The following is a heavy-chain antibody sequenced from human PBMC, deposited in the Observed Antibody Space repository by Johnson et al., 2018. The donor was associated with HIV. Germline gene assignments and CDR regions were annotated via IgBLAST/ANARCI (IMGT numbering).Heavy chain of an antibody. D-gene: IGHD4-23*01. Sequence: VPLVESGGGVVQPGRSLRLSCAASGFIFSRFAMHWVRQAPGKGLEWMAVISYDGSNKYYSDSVKGRFTISRDNSKNTMYLQMISLRPEDTAVYYCARDLDYGGNWLDAFDIWGQGTVVTVSS. J-gene: IGHJ3*02. V-gene: IGHV3-30*03. CDR2: ISYDGSNK. CDR1: GFIFSRFA. CDR3: ARDLDYGGNWLDAFDI.